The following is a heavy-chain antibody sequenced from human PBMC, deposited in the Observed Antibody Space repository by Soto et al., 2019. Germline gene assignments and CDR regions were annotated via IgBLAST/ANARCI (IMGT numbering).Heavy chain of an antibody. V-gene: IGHV4-39*01. CDR2: IYYSGST. J-gene: IGHJ5*02. D-gene: IGHD3-3*01. CDR1: GGSISSSSYY. Sequence: TSETLSLTCTVSGGSISSSSYYWGWIRQPPGKGLEWIGSIYYSGSTYYNPSLKSRVTISVDTSKNQFSLKLSSVTAADTAVYYCARSYYDFWSGYLNWFDPWGQGTLVTVSS. CDR3: ARSYYDFWSGYLNWFDP.